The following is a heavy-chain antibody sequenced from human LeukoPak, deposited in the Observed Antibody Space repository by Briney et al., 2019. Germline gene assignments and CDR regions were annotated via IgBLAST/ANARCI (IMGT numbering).Heavy chain of an antibody. V-gene: IGHV3-23*01. CDR3: AKELRGSTPFHFDY. CDR1: GVTFSSSA. CDR2: ITDSGGGT. Sequence: GGSLRLSCAASGVTFSSSAMSWVRQAPGKGLEWVSAITDSGGGTYYADSVKGRFTISRDNSKNTLYLQMNSLRAEDTAVYYCAKELRGSTPFHFDYWDQGTLVIVSS. J-gene: IGHJ4*02. D-gene: IGHD2-2*01.